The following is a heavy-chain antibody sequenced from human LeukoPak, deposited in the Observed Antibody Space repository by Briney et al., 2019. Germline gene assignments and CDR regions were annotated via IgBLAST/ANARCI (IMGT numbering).Heavy chain of an antibody. V-gene: IGHV4-39*01. D-gene: IGHD6-6*01. CDR1: GGSISSSDDY. Sequence: SETLSLTCSVSGGSISSSDDYWGFVRQTPGKGLEWVGSIYYTGSSHYNPSLKSRATISVDTSKNQFSLKLSSVTAADTAVYYCARSGGSSSSHYYFDYWGQGTLVTVSS. CDR2: IYYTGSS. CDR3: ARSGGSSSSHYYFDY. J-gene: IGHJ4*02.